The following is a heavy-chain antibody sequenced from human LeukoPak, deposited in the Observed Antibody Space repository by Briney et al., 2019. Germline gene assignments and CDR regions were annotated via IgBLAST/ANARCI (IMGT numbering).Heavy chain of an antibody. V-gene: IGHV4-59*08. CDR3: ARHPFATPFDR. CDR1: GDSASFSY. CDR2: VFHTGDS. J-gene: IGHJ5*02. Sequence: PSETLSLTCAVSGDSASFSYWSWIRQPPGKGLEWIGYVFHTGDSNCNPSLKRRVTMSLDTSKNQLSLRLTSVTAADTAVYYCARHPFATPFDRWGRGTLVTVSS. D-gene: IGHD2-15*01.